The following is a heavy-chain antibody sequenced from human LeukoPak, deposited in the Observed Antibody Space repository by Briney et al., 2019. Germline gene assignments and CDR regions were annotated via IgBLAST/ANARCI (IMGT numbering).Heavy chain of an antibody. J-gene: IGHJ4*02. D-gene: IGHD3-22*01. CDR1: GFTFSTCE. Sequence: GGSLRLSCAASGFTFSTCEMNWVRQPPGKGLEWISYISDRGASIYYADSVKGRFTISRDNAKNSLYLQMNSLRGEDTAVYYCARDSGYCDNINCHHFDYWGQGTLVTVSS. V-gene: IGHV3-48*03. CDR3: ARDSGYCDNINCHHFDY. CDR2: ISDRGASI.